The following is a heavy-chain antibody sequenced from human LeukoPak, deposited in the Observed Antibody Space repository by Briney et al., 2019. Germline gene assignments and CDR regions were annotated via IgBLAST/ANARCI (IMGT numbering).Heavy chain of an antibody. J-gene: IGHJ4*02. CDR2: IYYGGIA. D-gene: IGHD5-24*01. V-gene: IGHV4-59*08. CDR3: ARRHHNWDY. CDR1: GGSISSDY. Sequence: PSGTLSLTCTVSGGSISSDYWSWIRQPPGKGLEWIGYIYYGGIANYTPSLKSRVTISLDTSKNQFSLKLNSVTAADTAVYYCARRHHNWDYWGQGTLVTVSS.